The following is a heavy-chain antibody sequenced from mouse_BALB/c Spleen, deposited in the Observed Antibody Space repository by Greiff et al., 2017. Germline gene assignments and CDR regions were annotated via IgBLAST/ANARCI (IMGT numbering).Heavy chain of an antibody. Sequence: VQLHQSGAELAKPGASVKMSCKASGYTFTSYWMHWVKQRPGQGLEWIGYINPSTGYTEYNQKFKDKATLTADKSSSTAYMQLSSLTSEDSAVYYCARDGELGRWFAYWGQGTLVTVSA. CDR1: GYTFTSYW. CDR3: ARDGELGRWFAY. V-gene: IGHV1-7*01. CDR2: INPSTGYT. J-gene: IGHJ3*01. D-gene: IGHD4-1*01.